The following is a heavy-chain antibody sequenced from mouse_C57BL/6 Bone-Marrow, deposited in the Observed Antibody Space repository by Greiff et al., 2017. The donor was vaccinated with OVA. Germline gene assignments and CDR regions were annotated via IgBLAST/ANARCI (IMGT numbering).Heavy chain of an antibody. Sequence: EVQVVESGGDLVKPGGSLKLSCAASGFTFSSYGMSWVRQTPDKRLEWVATISSGGSYTYYPDSVKGRFTISRDNAKNTLYLQMSSLKSEDTAMYYCARHIPLYFDYWGQGTTLTVSS. J-gene: IGHJ2*01. CDR2: ISSGGSYT. V-gene: IGHV5-6*01. CDR3: ARHIPLYFDY. CDR1: GFTFSSYG.